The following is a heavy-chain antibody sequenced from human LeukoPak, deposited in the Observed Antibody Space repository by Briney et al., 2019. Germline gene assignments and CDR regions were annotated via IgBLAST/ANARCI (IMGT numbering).Heavy chain of an antibody. V-gene: IGHV3-66*02. CDR2: IYSGGST. CDR1: GFTVSSNY. CDR3: ARLFYCSSTSCYDGYFQH. D-gene: IGHD2-2*01. Sequence: SGGSLRLSCAASGFTVSSNYMSWVRQAPGKGLEWVSVIYSGGSTYYADSVKGRFTISRDNSKNTLYLQMNSLRAEDTAVYYCARLFYCSSTSCYDGYFQHWGQGTLVTVSS. J-gene: IGHJ1*01.